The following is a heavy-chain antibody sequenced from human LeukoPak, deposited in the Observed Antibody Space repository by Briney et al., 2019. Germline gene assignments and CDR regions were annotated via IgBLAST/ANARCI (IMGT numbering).Heavy chain of an antibody. CDR1: GGSISSYY. Sequence: SETLSLTCTVSGGSISSYYWSWIRQPAGKGLEWIGRIYTSGSTNYNPSLKSRVTMSVDTSKNQFSLKLSSVTAADTAVYYCARGFPYYYDSSGYYADFDYWGQGTLVTVSS. D-gene: IGHD3-22*01. CDR3: ARGFPYYYDSSGYYADFDY. J-gene: IGHJ4*02. V-gene: IGHV4-4*07. CDR2: IYTSGST.